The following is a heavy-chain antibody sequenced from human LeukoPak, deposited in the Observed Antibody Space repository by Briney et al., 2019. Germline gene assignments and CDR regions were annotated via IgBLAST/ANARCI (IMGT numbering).Heavy chain of an antibody. D-gene: IGHD1-26*01. J-gene: IGHJ4*02. V-gene: IGHV1-2*02. CDR3: ARDYSGSYDY. Sequence: ASVKVSCKASGYTFTGYYMHWVRQAPGQGLEWMGWIDPNSGGTNYAQNFRGRVTMTRDTSISSAYMELSRLRSDDTAVYYCARDYSGSYDYWGQGTLVTVSS. CDR2: IDPNSGGT. CDR1: GYTFTGYY.